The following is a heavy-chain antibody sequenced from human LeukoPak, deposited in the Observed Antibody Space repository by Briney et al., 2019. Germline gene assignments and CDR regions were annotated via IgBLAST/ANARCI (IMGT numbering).Heavy chain of an antibody. J-gene: IGHJ4*02. CDR1: GGSTSGYY. V-gene: IGHV4-59*01. D-gene: IGHD6-19*01. Sequence: SETLSLTCTVSGGSTSGYYWSWIRQPPGKGLEWIGDIYYSGSTNYNPSLTSRVTMSVDTSKNQFSLKRNSVTAADTAVYYCARGWDGIAVAGSFDYWGQGTLVTVSS. CDR2: IYYSGST. CDR3: ARGWDGIAVAGSFDY.